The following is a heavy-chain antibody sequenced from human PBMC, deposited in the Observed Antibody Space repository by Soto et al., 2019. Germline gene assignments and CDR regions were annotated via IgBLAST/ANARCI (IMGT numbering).Heavy chain of an antibody. Sequence: PGGSLRLSCAASGFTFSSYGMHWFRQAPGKGLEWVAVIWYDGSNKYYADSVKGRFTISRDNSKNTLYLQMNSLRAEDTAVYYCARGPHRVVKALRGMDVWGQGTTVTVSS. J-gene: IGHJ6*02. D-gene: IGHD2-21*01. CDR1: GFTFSSYG. CDR3: ARGPHRVVKALRGMDV. V-gene: IGHV3-33*01. CDR2: IWYDGSNK.